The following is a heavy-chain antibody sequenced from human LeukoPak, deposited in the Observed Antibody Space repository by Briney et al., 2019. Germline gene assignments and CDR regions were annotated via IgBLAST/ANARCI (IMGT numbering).Heavy chain of an antibody. D-gene: IGHD2-21*01. CDR2: ISSSSSNI. V-gene: IGHV3-21*01. Sequence: PGGSLRLSCAASGFTFSSYTMNWVRQAPGKGLEWVSFISSSSSNIYYADSVKGRFTISRDNAKNSLYLQMNSLRAGGTAVYYCARDYMYSTLWGQGTLVTVSS. CDR1: GFTFSSYT. CDR3: ARDYMYSTL. J-gene: IGHJ4*02.